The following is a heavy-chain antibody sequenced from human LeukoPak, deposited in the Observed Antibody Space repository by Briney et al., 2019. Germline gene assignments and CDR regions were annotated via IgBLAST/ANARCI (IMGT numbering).Heavy chain of an antibody. V-gene: IGHV3-21*01. CDR2: ISTSSNYI. CDR3: ARDNWIEAHYFDY. CDR1: GFTFSSYE. D-gene: IGHD1-20*01. J-gene: IGHJ4*02. Sequence: PGGSLRLSCAASGFTFSSYEMNWVRQAPGKGLEWVSFISTSSNYIYYADSVKGRFTVSRDNARKSLFLQMNSLRAEDTAVYYCARDNWIEAHYFDYWGQGTLVTVSS.